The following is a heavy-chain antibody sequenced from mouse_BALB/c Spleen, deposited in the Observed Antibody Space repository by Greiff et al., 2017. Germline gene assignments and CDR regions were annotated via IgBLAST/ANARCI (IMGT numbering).Heavy chain of an antibody. V-gene: IGHV2-9*02. CDR3: ARDRGYGSSYGGYFDV. CDR2: IWAGGST. Sequence: QVQLKESGPGLVAPSQSLSITCTVSGFSLTSYGVHWVRQPPGKGLEWLGVIWAGGSTNYNSALMSRLSISKDNSKSQVFLKMNSLQTDDTAMYYCARDRGYGSSYGGYFDVWGAGTTVTVSS. J-gene: IGHJ1*01. CDR1: GFSLTSYG. D-gene: IGHD1-1*01.